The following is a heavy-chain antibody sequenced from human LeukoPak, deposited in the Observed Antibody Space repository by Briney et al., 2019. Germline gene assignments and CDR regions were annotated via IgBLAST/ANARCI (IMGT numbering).Heavy chain of an antibody. D-gene: IGHD2-2*01. Sequence: PSETLSLTCNVSGGSVSSSNHHWAWIRQSPGMGLEWVGTFFSTGRTSQNPDPSLKGRVTLSVDTSRNQFSLQLRSLTAADTAIFYCASIPGSGTSWYHFGNWGQGTLVTVSS. V-gene: IGHV4-39*01. J-gene: IGHJ4*02. CDR2: FFSTGRT. CDR1: GGSVSSSNHH. CDR3: ASIPGSGTSWYHFGN.